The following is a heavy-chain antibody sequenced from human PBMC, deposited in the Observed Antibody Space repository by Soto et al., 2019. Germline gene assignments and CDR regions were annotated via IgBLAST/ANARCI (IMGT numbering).Heavy chain of an antibody. CDR2: ISESGGST. CDR3: AKRSPYSSGWYSPIFDY. Sequence: GGSLRLSCAASGFSFSDYAMSWVRQAPGKGLEWVSVISESGGSTHYADSVRGRFTVSRDNSKNSLSLRMNSLRDEDTAVYFCAKRSPYSSGWYSPIFDYWGQGALVTAPQ. J-gene: IGHJ4*02. V-gene: IGHV3-23*01. D-gene: IGHD6-13*01. CDR1: GFSFSDYA.